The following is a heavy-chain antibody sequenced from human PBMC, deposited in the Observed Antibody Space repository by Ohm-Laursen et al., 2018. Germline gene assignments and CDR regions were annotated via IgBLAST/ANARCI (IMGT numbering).Heavy chain of an antibody. Sequence: SLGLSCSASGFTFSSYWMHWVRQAPGKGLVWVSRINSDDSRTDYADSVKGRFTISRDNAKNTLYLQMNSLRGEDTAVYYCVRPMTAATTRPYSYGMDVWGQGTTVTVSS. V-gene: IGHV3-74*01. CDR2: INSDDSRT. CDR3: VRPMTAATTRPYSYGMDV. CDR1: GFTFSSYW. D-gene: IGHD4-17*01. J-gene: IGHJ6*02.